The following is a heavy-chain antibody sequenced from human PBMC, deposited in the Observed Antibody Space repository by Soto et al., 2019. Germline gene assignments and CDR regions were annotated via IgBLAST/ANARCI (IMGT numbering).Heavy chain of an antibody. CDR2: ISYDGSNK. V-gene: IGHV3-30*03. Sequence: QVQLVECGGGVIQPGWSLRLSCAASGLTFSNYGMHWVRQAPGKGLEWVAMISYDGSNKYYADSVKGRFTISRDNSKNTLYLQMNSLRAEDTAVYYCASDPRGGYSSGWAFDYWGQGTLVTVSS. CDR3: ASDPRGGYSSGWAFDY. D-gene: IGHD6-19*01. J-gene: IGHJ4*02. CDR1: GLTFSNYG.